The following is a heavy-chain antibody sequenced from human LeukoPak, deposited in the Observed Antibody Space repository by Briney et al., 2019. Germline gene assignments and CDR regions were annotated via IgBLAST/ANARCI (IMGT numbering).Heavy chain of an antibody. CDR3: VRTLRNGVFSI. CDR1: VWILIKYV. CDR2: ISPYNGNT. J-gene: IGHJ3*02. Sequence: ASVTVSCKSCVWILIKYVCRALRPAPGQGLEWMGWISPYNGNTKYAQKVQGRITMTTDTSTSTAYMKLRSLRADDSAVYYCVRTLRNGVFSIRGRGTMVTVSS. D-gene: IGHD2-8*01. V-gene: IGHV1-18*01.